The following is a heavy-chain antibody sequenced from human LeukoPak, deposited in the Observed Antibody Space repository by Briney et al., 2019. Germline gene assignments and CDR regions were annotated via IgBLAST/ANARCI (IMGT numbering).Heavy chain of an antibody. J-gene: IGHJ4*02. Sequence: AGGSLRLSCAASGFTFSSDWMSWVRQAPGKGREWVANIKQDGSEKYYVDSVKGRFTISRDNAKNSLNLQMNSLRAEDTAVYYCARDSSSWYNRTHPDYWGQGTLVTVSS. CDR3: ARDSSSWYNRTHPDY. V-gene: IGHV3-7*03. CDR1: GFTFSSDW. CDR2: IKQDGSEK. D-gene: IGHD6-13*01.